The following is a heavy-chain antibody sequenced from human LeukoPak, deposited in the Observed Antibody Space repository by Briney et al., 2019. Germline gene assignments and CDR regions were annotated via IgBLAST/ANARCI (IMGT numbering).Heavy chain of an antibody. CDR1: GFTFSNAW. Sequence: PGGSLRLSCAASGFTFSNAWMSWVRQAPGKGLEWVGRIKSKTDGGTTDYAAPVKGRFTISRDDSKNTLYLQMNSLKTEDTAVYYCTTDRDYVWGSYRLPIEDDAFDIWGQGTMVTVSS. D-gene: IGHD3-16*02. V-gene: IGHV3-15*01. J-gene: IGHJ3*02. CDR2: IKSKTDGGTT. CDR3: TTDRDYVWGSYRLPIEDDAFDI.